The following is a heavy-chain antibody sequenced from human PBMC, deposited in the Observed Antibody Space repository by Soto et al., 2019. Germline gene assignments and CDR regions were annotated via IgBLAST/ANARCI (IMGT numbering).Heavy chain of an antibody. V-gene: IGHV1-18*01. Sequence: QVQLVQSGVEVKKPGASVKVSCKASGYTFTNYAISWVRQAPGRGLEWMGWVNTYNGNPNYAQIFQGRVTMTTDTSTGTAYMELRSLKSDGSAVYYCARDSHYSTDWQRFDSWGQGTLVTVSS. D-gene: IGHD6-13*01. CDR1: GYTFTNYA. J-gene: IGHJ4*02. CDR3: ARDSHYSTDWQRFDS. CDR2: VNTYNGNP.